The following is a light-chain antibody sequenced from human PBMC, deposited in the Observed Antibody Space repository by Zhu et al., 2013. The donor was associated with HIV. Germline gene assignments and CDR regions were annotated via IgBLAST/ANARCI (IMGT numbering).Light chain of an antibody. Sequence: DIQMTQSPSSVSASVGDRVTITCRASQGISSWLVWYQQKPGEAPKVLIYAASTLQSGVPSRFSGSGSGTDFTLTISSLQPEDFATYYCLQSNSYPRTFGQGTRLEIK. CDR1: QGISSW. CDR3: LQSNSYPRT. J-gene: IGKJ2*02. CDR2: AAS. V-gene: IGKV1-12*01.